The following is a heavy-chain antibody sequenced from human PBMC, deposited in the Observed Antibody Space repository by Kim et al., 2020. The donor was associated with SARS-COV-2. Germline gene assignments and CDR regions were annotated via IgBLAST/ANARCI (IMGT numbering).Heavy chain of an antibody. D-gene: IGHD4-17*01. J-gene: IGHJ4*02. CDR3: ARDRDGDPTLDY. V-gene: IGHV3-74*01. Sequence: ADYVKGRFTISRDNTKNTLYLQMNSLRAEDTAVYYCARDRDGDPTLDYWGRGTLVTVSS.